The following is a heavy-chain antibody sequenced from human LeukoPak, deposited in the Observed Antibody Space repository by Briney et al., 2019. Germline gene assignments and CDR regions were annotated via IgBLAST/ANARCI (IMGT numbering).Heavy chain of an antibody. Sequence: GGSLRLSCAASGFTFSSYSMNWVRQAPGKGLEWVSSISSSSSYIYYADSVKSRFTISRDNAKNSLYLQMNSLRAEDTAVYYCARGRDRSGYPYYYYGMDVWGQGTTVTVSS. CDR1: GFTFSSYS. CDR2: ISSSSSYI. D-gene: IGHD3-22*01. V-gene: IGHV3-21*01. CDR3: ARGRDRSGYPYYYYGMDV. J-gene: IGHJ6*02.